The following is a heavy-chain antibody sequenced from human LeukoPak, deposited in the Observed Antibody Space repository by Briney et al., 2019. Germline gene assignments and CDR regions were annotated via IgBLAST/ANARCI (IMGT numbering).Heavy chain of an antibody. D-gene: IGHD3-22*01. V-gene: IGHV3-20*04. CDR3: ARGPYYYDSSGPHY. J-gene: IGHJ4*02. CDR1: GFTFDDYG. CDR2: INWNGGST. Sequence: GGSLRLSCAASGFTFDDYGMNWVRQAPGKGLEWVSGINWNGGSTGYADSVKGRFTISRDNAKNSLYVQMNSLRAEATAFYYCARGPYYYDSSGPHYWGERALVTVSS.